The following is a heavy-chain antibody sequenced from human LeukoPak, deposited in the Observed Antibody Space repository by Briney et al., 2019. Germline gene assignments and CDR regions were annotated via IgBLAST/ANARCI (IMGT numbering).Heavy chain of an antibody. CDR1: GGSISSYY. V-gene: IGHV4-39*07. D-gene: IGHD3-10*01. J-gene: IGHJ2*01. CDR2: IYYSGST. Sequence: PLETLSLTCTVSGGSISSYYWGWIRQPPGKGLEWIGSIYYSGSTYYNPSLKSRVTISVDTSKNQFSLKLSSVTAADTAVYYCVRSRLTYYYGSGSPASYFDLWGRGTLVTVSS. CDR3: VRSRLTYYYGSGSPASYFDL.